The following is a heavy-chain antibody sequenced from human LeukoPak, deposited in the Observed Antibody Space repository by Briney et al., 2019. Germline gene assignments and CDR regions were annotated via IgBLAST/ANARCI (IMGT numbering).Heavy chain of an antibody. J-gene: IGHJ4*02. CDR3: ASLIAVAGTGY. CDR2: IIPILGIA. Sequence: SVKVSCKASGGTFSSYANSWVRQAPGQGLEWMGRIIPILGIANYAQKFQGRVTITADKSTSTAYMELSSLRSEDTAVYYCASLIAVAGTGYWGQGTLVTVSS. V-gene: IGHV1-69*04. D-gene: IGHD6-19*01. CDR1: GGTFSSYA.